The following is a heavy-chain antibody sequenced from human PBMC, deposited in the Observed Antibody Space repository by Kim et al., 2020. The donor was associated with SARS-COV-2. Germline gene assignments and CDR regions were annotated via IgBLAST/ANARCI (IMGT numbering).Heavy chain of an antibody. CDR3: ARAEHQLAGGYYAMDV. CDR1: GFIFTNYY. CDR2: ISGSINYR. D-gene: IGHD6-13*01. Sequence: GGSLRLSCAASGFIFTNYYMTWIRQAPGKGLEWISHISGSINYRNYADSVKGRFTISRDNAKNSLYLQMNSLIAEDTAVYYCARAEHQLAGGYYAMDVWGQGTTVAVSS. V-gene: IGHV3-11*06. J-gene: IGHJ6*02.